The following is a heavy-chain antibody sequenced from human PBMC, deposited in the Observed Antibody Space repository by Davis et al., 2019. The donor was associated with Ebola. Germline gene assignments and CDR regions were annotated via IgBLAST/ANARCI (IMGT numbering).Heavy chain of an antibody. V-gene: IGHV3-23*01. Sequence: PGGSLRLSCAASGFTFSSYSMSWVRQAPGKGLEWVSSISDNNDDTYYADSVKGRFTISRDNSRNTLYLHMNSLRAEDTAVYYCAKDQQWSYYFDYWGQGTLVTVPS. CDR2: ISDNNDDT. CDR1: GFTFSSYS. D-gene: IGHD6-19*01. CDR3: AKDQQWSYYFDY. J-gene: IGHJ4*02.